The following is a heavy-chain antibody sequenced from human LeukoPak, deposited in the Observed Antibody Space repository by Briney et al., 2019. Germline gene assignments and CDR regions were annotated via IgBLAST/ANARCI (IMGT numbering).Heavy chain of an antibody. V-gene: IGHV3-53*01. Sequence: PGGSLRLSCAASGFTVSSNYMSWVRQAPGKGLEWVSGISSGGSTYYADSVKRRFTISRDNSKNTLYLQMNSLRAEDTAVYYCARDLRWYYTSSHDAFDIWGQGTMVTVSS. CDR3: ARDLRWYYTSSHDAFDI. CDR2: ISSGGST. J-gene: IGHJ3*02. CDR1: GFTVSSNY. D-gene: IGHD4-23*01.